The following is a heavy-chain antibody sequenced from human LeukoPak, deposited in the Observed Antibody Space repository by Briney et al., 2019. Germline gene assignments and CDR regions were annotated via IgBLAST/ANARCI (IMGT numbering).Heavy chain of an antibody. CDR3: ARETIYGDYQLSYFDY. Sequence: GGSLRLSCAASGFTFSNYWMTRVRQAPGKGLEWVANIKQDGSDKYYVDSVKGRFSISKDNAKNSLYLQMNSLRAEDTAVYFCARETIYGDYQLSYFDYWGQGTLVTVSS. D-gene: IGHD4-17*01. V-gene: IGHV3-7*03. J-gene: IGHJ4*02. CDR1: GFTFSNYW. CDR2: IKQDGSDK.